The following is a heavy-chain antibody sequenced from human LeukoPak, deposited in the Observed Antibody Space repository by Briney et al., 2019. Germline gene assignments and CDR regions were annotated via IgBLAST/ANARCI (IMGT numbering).Heavy chain of an antibody. CDR3: ARCGYYDFWSGYNPATFDY. J-gene: IGHJ4*02. Sequence: PSEPLSLTCSGSNYSISNSLYWGWLRQPPGKGLEWIGSIYRSGSTFYNPSLKSRVTISLDTSKNQFSLKLSSVTAADTAVYYCARCGYYDFWSGYNPATFDYWGQGTLVTVSS. CDR2: IYRSGST. D-gene: IGHD3-3*01. V-gene: IGHV4-38-2*02. CDR1: NYSISNSLY.